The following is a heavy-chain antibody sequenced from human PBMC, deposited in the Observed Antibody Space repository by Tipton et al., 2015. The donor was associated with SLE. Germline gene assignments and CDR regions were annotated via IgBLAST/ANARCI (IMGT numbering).Heavy chain of an antibody. CDR1: GGSISRSY. J-gene: IGHJ4*02. D-gene: IGHD2-8*02. CDR3: ARDVGGYNTGWFPYYFDY. Sequence: TLSLTCTVSGGSISRSYWGWIRQPPGMGLEWIGYIYYSGNTNYNPSLKSRVTISVDTSKNQFSLKLSSVTAADTAVYYCARDVGGYNTGWFPYYFDYWGQGTLVTVSS. CDR2: IYYSGNT. V-gene: IGHV4-59*12.